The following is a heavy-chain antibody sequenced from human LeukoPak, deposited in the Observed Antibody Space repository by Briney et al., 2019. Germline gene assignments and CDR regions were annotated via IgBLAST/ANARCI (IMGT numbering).Heavy chain of an antibody. V-gene: IGHV4-61*02. J-gene: IGHJ6*03. Sequence: SETLSLTCTVSGGSISSGSYYWSWIRQPAGKGLEWIGRIYTSGSTNYNPSLKSRFTISVDTSKNQFSLKLSSVTAADTAVYYCAREPYDYVWGSYRYYYYYMDVWGKGTTVTISS. D-gene: IGHD3-16*02. CDR3: AREPYDYVWGSYRYYYYYMDV. CDR1: GGSISSGSYY. CDR2: IYTSGST.